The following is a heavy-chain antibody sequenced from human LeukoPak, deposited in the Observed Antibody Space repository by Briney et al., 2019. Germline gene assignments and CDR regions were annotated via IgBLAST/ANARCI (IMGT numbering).Heavy chain of an antibody. V-gene: IGHV3-21*01. CDR2: ISSSSSYI. CDR3: ASFDTSVFYDSSGYYRDAFDI. D-gene: IGHD3-22*01. Sequence: GGSLRLSCAASGFTFSSYGMNWVRQAPGKGLEWVSSISSSSSYIYYADSVKGRFTISRDNAKNSLYLQMNSLRAEGTAVYYCASFDTSVFYDSSGYYRDAFDIWGQGTMVTVSS. J-gene: IGHJ3*02. CDR1: GFTFSSYG.